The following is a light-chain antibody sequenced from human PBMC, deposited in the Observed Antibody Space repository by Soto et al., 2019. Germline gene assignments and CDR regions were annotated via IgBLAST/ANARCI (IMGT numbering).Light chain of an antibody. CDR3: QQYQT. J-gene: IGKJ1*01. CDR1: QDISNY. Sequence: DIQMTQSPSSLSASVGDRVTITCQASQDISNYLNWYQQKPEKAPKLLIYDASNLETGVPSRFSGSGSGTDFTFTISSLQPEDIATYYCQQYQTFGQGTKVEIK. CDR2: DAS. V-gene: IGKV1-33*01.